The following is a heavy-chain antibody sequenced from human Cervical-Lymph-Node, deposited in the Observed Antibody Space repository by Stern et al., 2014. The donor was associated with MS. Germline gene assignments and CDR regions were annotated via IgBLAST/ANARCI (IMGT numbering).Heavy chain of an antibody. CDR2: IHHSGAS. CDR1: GGSVSSPNW. D-gene: IGHD2/OR15-2a*01. J-gene: IGHJ2*01. V-gene: IGHV4-4*02. CDR3: ARERQQYCNSEGCSYWYFDL. Sequence: QVQLQESGPGLVKPSGTLSLTCAVSGGSVSSPNWWCWVRQSPRKGLEMIGNIHHSGASTSRPSLRSRVSISLDTSKNHLSLHLTSVTAADTAVYYCARERQQYCNSEGCSYWYFDLWGRGTLVTVSS.